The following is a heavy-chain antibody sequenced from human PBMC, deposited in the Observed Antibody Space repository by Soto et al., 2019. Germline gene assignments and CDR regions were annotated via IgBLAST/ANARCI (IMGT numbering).Heavy chain of an antibody. CDR2: IYYSGST. Sequence: QLQLQESGPGLVKPSETLSLPCTVSGGSISSSSYYWGWIRQPPGKGLEWIGSIYYSGSTYYNPSLKRRVTISVDTSKNQFSLKLSSVTAADTAVYYCARHVGIAARPMDYWGQGTLVTVSS. D-gene: IGHD6-6*01. CDR1: GGSISSSSYY. V-gene: IGHV4-39*01. J-gene: IGHJ4*02. CDR3: ARHVGIAARPMDY.